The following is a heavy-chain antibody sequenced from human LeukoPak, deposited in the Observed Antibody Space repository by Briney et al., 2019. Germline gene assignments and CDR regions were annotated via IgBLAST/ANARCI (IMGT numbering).Heavy chain of an antibody. D-gene: IGHD3-10*01. CDR1: GITVSDNY. V-gene: IGHV3-66*01. CDR3: ARDAGHRYYGSGSLDY. J-gene: IGHJ4*02. CDR2: IYPDGST. Sequence: PGGSLRLSCAASGITVSDNYMNCVRQAPGKGLEWVSVIYPDGSTSYADSVKGRFTISRDNSKNTLYLQMSNLRADDTAVYYCARDAGHRYYGSGSLDYWGQGTLVTVSS.